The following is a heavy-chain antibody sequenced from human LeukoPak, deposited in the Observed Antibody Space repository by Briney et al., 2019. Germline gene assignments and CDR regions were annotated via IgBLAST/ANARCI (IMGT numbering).Heavy chain of an antibody. CDR1: GGSLSTYA. Sequence: ASVKVSCKASGGSLSTYAINWVRQVPGRGLEWMGGIIPFYSATDYAQKLQGRVTITADESTNTAYMGLNSLTSKDTAVYYCARERPYYDYVWGSYRFIDYWGQGTLVTVSS. CDR2: IIPFYSAT. CDR3: ARERPYYDYVWGSYRFIDY. V-gene: IGHV1-69*13. D-gene: IGHD3-16*02. J-gene: IGHJ4*02.